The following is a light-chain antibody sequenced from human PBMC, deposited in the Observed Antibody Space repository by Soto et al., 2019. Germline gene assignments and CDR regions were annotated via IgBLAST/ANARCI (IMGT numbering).Light chain of an antibody. CDR1: QSLTSSY. CDR3: KQYDSSPRK. J-gene: IGKJ1*01. Sequence: EIVLTQSPGTLSLSPGERATLSCRASQSLTSSYLAWYQQKPGQAPRLLIYGASSRATGIPDRFTGSVSGTDFTLTISRLEPEDFSVYYCKQYDSSPRKFGQGTKVEIK. CDR2: GAS. V-gene: IGKV3-20*01.